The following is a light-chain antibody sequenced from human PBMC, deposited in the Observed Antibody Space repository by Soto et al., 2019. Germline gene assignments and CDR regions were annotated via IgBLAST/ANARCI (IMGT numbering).Light chain of an antibody. CDR3: SSYRSSTTFV. CDR1: SSDVGAYNY. V-gene: IGLV2-14*01. CDR2: EVR. J-gene: IGLJ1*01. Sequence: QSVLTQPASVSGSPGQSTTISCTGTSSDVGAYNYVSWYQQYPGKAPKVIIFEVRKRPSGVSNRFSGSKSGDTASLTISGLQAEDEADYYCSSYRSSTTFVFGTGTKVTVL.